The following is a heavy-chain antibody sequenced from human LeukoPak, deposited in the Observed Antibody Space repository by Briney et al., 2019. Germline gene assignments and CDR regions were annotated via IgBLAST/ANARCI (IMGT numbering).Heavy chain of an antibody. J-gene: IGHJ3*02. CDR3: ARGHYDSRGYSNTFDI. CDR2: INYSGNT. CDR1: GASISSSY. D-gene: IGHD3-22*01. Sequence: SETLSLTCAVSGASISSSYWSLIRQPPGKGLEWIGYINYSGNTKYNPSLESRVTISVDASNNQFSLRLSSVTAADTAFYYCARGHYDSRGYSNTFDIWGQGTLVTVSS. V-gene: IGHV4-59*01.